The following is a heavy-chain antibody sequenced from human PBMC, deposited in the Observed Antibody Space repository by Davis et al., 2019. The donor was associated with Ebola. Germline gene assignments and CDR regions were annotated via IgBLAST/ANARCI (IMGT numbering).Heavy chain of an antibody. CDR1: GGSISSYY. CDR2: IYYSGST. D-gene: IGHD3-22*01. J-gene: IGHJ4*02. V-gene: IGHV4-59*01. Sequence: SETLSLTCTVSGGSISSYYWSWIRQPPGKGLEWIGYIYYSGSTTYNPSLKSRVTISLDTSKTQFSLKLSSVTAADTAVYYCARRGTSSGYYFDYWGQGTLVTVSS. CDR3: ARRGTSSGYYFDY.